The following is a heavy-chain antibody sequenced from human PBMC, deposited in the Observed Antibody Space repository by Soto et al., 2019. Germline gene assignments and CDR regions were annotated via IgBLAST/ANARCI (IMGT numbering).Heavy chain of an antibody. CDR3: ARHSMPGIAVAGYYYYGMDV. D-gene: IGHD6-19*01. Sequence: KISCKGSGYSFTSYWISWVRQMPGKGLEWMGRIDPSDSYTNYSPSFQGHVTISADKSISTAYLQWSSLKASDTAMYYCARHSMPGIAVAGYYYYGMDVWGQGTTVTVSS. V-gene: IGHV5-10-1*01. CDR2: IDPSDSYT. J-gene: IGHJ6*02. CDR1: GYSFTSYW.